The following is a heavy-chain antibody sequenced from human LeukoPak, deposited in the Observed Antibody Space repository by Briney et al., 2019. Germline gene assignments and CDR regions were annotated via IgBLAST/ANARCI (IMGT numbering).Heavy chain of an antibody. V-gene: IGHV5-51*01. CDR2: INPGDSDT. J-gene: IGHJ4*02. CDR3: ARGGSSPFYFGGHVF. D-gene: IGHD3-10*01. CDR1: GYLFSSYY. Sequence: GESLKISCQGSGYLFSSYYIGWARQMPGKGLEWMGIINPGDSDTRYSPSFQGQVSMSVDTSTKSAYLQWTSLKASGSATYYCARGGSSPFYFGGHVFWGQGTVVTVSS.